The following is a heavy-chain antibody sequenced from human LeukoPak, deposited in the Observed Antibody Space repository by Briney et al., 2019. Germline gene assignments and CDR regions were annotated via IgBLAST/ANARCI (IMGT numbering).Heavy chain of an antibody. D-gene: IGHD6-19*01. J-gene: IGHJ4*02. CDR2: IYYSGST. V-gene: IGHV4-59*01. CDR3: ARESSGGPVAGTPINSGFDY. Sequence: SETLSLTCTVSGGSISSYYWSWIRQPPGKGLEWIGYIYYSGSTNYNPSLKSRVTISVDTSKNQFSLKLSSVTAADTAVYYCARESSGGPVAGTPINSGFDYWGQGTLVTVSS. CDR1: GGSISSYY.